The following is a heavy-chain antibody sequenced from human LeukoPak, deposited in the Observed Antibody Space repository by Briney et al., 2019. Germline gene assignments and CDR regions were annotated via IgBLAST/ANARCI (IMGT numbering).Heavy chain of an antibody. Sequence: GGSLRLSCAASGFTFSSYSMNWVRQAPGKGLEWVSSISSSSSYIYYADSVKGRFTISRDDAKNSLYLQMSSLRAEDTAVYYCARDPSSYSSSWPYYFDYWGRGTLVTVSS. J-gene: IGHJ4*02. CDR1: GFTFSSYS. V-gene: IGHV3-21*01. CDR2: ISSSSSYI. D-gene: IGHD6-13*01. CDR3: ARDPSSYSSSWPYYFDY.